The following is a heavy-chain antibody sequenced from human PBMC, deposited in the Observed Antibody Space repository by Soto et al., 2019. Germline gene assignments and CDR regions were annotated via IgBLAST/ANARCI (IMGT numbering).Heavy chain of an antibody. CDR2: IYHSGTT. CDR3: ASCVSTACSPPWGLHFFDL. J-gene: IGHJ4*02. D-gene: IGHD2-2*01. CDR1: SFSISSGYY. Sequence: SETLSLTCAVSSFSISSGYYWGWVRQPPGKGLEWIGSIYHSGTTNYSPSLKSRVTISIDTSKNQFSLTLRSVTAADAAVYYCASCVSTACSPPWGLHFFDLWGQGSLVTVSS. V-gene: IGHV4-38-2*01.